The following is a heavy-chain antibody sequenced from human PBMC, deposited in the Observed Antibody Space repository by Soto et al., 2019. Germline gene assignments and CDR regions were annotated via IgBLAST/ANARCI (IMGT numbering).Heavy chain of an antibody. CDR2: INAGNGNT. J-gene: IGHJ4*02. V-gene: IGHV1-3*01. D-gene: IGHD4-17*01. CDR1: GYTFTSYA. CDR3: ARGGSTVTSYYFDY. Sequence: ASVKVSCKASGYTFTSYAMHWVRQAPGQRLEWMGWINAGNGNTKYSQKFQGRVTITRDTSASTAYMELSSLRSEDTAVYYCARGGSTVTSYYFDYWGQGTLVTVSS.